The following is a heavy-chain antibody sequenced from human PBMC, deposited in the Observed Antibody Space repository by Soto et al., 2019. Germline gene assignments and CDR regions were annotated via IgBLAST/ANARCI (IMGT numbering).Heavy chain of an antibody. CDR3: ATPACAATWCSPSHNLDP. J-gene: IGHJ5*02. V-gene: IGHV1-69*09. D-gene: IGHD2-2*01. CDR1: GGTFVRHV. Sequence: QVQLVQSGAEVKKPASSVKVSCKTSGGTFVRHVISWVRQAPGRGPEWMGKINPLSGIPNYAQKFQDRVTFTADTDSSTAYMELSSLRSDDTAVYYCATPACAATWCSPSHNLDPWGQGTLVTVSS. CDR2: INPLSGIP.